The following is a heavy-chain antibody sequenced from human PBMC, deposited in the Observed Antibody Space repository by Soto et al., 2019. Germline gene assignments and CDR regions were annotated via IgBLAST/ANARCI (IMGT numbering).Heavy chain of an antibody. D-gene: IGHD3-22*01. CDR3: ARTADSTSYPLDL. V-gene: IGHV1-2*02. Sequence: ASVKVSCKASGYTFTNNYMHWVRQAPGQGLEWMGWMNPRSGGTKYAQAFQDSVTMTSKASISTAYMELRSLRHGDTAVYFCARTADSTSYPLDLWGPGTLVTVSS. CDR1: GYTFTNNY. J-gene: IGHJ5*02. CDR2: MNPRSGGT.